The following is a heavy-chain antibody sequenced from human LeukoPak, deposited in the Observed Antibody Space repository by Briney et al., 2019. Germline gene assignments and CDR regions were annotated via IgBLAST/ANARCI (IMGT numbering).Heavy chain of an antibody. Sequence: GGSLRLSSAASGFTFPTYWMAWVRQAPGKGLEWVANIKGDESARHQADSVKGRFTISRDNTQNSVYLQMSSLRGEDTAVYYCARDVGGSLDYWGQGTLVTVSS. J-gene: IGHJ4*02. CDR1: GFTFPTYW. CDR3: ARDVGGSLDY. CDR2: IKGDESAR. D-gene: IGHD1-26*01. V-gene: IGHV3-7*01.